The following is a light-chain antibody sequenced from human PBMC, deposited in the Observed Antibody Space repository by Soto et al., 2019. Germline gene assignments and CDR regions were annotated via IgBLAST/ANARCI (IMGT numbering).Light chain of an antibody. Sequence: EIVLTQSPGILSLSPGERATLSCRASQSVGSSYLAWYQQKPGQAPRLLIYGASSRAPGIPDRFGGSGSGTDFTLTITRLEPEDIAVYYCQQYGSSPRTVGQGTNLEIK. J-gene: IGKJ2*01. CDR2: GAS. CDR3: QQYGSSPRT. V-gene: IGKV3-20*01. CDR1: QSVGSSY.